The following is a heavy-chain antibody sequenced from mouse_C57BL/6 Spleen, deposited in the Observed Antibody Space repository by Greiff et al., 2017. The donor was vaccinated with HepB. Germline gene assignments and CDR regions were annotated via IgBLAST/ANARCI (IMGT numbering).Heavy chain of an antibody. V-gene: IGHV5-6*01. D-gene: IGHD2-9*01. CDR3: ARQESYDGYPSDD. CDR2: ISSGVSYT. CDR1: GFTFSSYG. J-gene: IGHJ2*01. Sequence: EVKLVESGGDLVKPGGSLKLSCAASGFTFSSYGMSWVRQTPDKRLEWVATISSGVSYTYYPDSVKGRFTISRDNAKNTLYLQMSSLKSEDTAMYYGARQESYDGYPSDDWGQGTTLPVSS.